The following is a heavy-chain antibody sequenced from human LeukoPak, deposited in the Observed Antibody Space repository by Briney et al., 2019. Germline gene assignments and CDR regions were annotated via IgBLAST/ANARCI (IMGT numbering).Heavy chain of an antibody. CDR3: AKYYDTFWPNLYYYMDV. D-gene: IGHD3-9*01. CDR2: IYYSGST. CDR1: GGSISSYY. Sequence: SETLSLTCTLSGGSISSYYWRWMRQPPGKRLVWIGYIYYSGSTNYNPSLKSRVTISVDTSKNQFSLKLSSVTAADTAVYYCAKYYDTFWPNLYYYMDVWGKGTTVTVSS. J-gene: IGHJ6*03. V-gene: IGHV4-59*03.